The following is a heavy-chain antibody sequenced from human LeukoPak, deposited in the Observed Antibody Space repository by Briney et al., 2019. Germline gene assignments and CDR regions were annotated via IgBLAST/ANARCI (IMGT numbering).Heavy chain of an antibody. CDR3: ARDFGPKEDY. J-gene: IGHJ4*02. CDR1: GFTFSSYA. CDR2: ISYDGSNK. D-gene: IGHD3-16*01. Sequence: PRGSLRLSCAASGFTFSSYAMHWVRQAPGKGLEWVAVISYDGSNKYYADSVKGRFTISRDNSKNTLYLQMNSLRAEDTAVYYCARDFGPKEDYWGQGTLVTVSS. V-gene: IGHV3-30-3*01.